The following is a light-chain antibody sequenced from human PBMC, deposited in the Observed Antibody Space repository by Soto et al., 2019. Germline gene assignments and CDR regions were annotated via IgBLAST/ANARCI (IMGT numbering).Light chain of an antibody. V-gene: IGKV3-11*01. CDR2: DAS. CDR1: QSVSSY. Sequence: EIVLTQSPATLSLSPGERATLSCRASQSVSSYLAWYQQKPGQAPRLLIYDASNRATGIPARFSGRGSGTHLALTISRLEPEDFAVYYCQQRSNSTSFGPGPRLEIK. J-gene: IGKJ5*01. CDR3: QQRSNSTS.